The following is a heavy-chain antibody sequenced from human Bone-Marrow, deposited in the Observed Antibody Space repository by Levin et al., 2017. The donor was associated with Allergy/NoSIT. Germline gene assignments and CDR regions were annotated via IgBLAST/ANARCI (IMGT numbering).Heavy chain of an antibody. V-gene: IGHV1-69*10. CDR2: IIPFSGIK. CDR1: GGTFSNYA. Sequence: SVKVSCKASGGTFSNYAISWVRQAPGQGLEWMGGIIPFSGIKNNAQKFQDRVTITADKSTSTAYMELSSLRSEDTAVYYCGRNRGCCHGGNFIVFDIWGQGTMVTVSS. J-gene: IGHJ3*02. D-gene: IGHD4-23*01. CDR3: GRNRGCCHGGNFIVFDI.